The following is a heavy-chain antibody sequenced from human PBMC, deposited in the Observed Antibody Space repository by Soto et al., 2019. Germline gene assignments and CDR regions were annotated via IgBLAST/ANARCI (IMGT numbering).Heavy chain of an antibody. CDR2: IYYSGST. D-gene: IGHD3-3*01. V-gene: IGHV4-31*03. J-gene: IGHJ4*02. Sequence: SETLSLTCTVSGGSISSGGYYWSWIRQHPGKGLEWIGYIYYSGSTYYNPSLKSRVTISVDTSKNQFSLKLSSVTAADTAVYYCARGNSGRTIFGVPNFDYWGQGTPVTVSS. CDR3: ARGNSGRTIFGVPNFDY. CDR1: GGSISSGGYY.